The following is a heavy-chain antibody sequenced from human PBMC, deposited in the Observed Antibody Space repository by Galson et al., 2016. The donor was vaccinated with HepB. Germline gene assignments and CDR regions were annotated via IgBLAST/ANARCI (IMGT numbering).Heavy chain of an antibody. Sequence: SVKVSCKASGYTFINYGISWVRQAPGQGLEWMGWISVDIGNTNYAQKLQDRVTMTTDTSTSTAYMELRSLRSDDTAVYYCARESLYCSGGNCYSPLGDYWGQWTPVTVSS. CDR1: GYTFINYG. V-gene: IGHV1-18*04. CDR2: ISVDIGNT. D-gene: IGHD2-15*01. J-gene: IGHJ4*03. CDR3: ARESLYCSGGNCYSPLGDY.